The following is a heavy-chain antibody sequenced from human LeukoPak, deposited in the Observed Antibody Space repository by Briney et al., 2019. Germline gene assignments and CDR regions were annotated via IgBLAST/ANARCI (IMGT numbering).Heavy chain of an antibody. J-gene: IGHJ4*02. Sequence: SETLSLTCTVSGGSISSNYWSWIRQPPWKGLEWIGYIYYSGSTNYNPSLKSRVTISKDTSKNQFSLKLNSVTAADTAVYYCARGRYSSSPPGYWGQGILVTASS. CDR3: ARGRYSSSPPGY. CDR1: GGSISSNY. CDR2: IYYSGST. V-gene: IGHV4-59*01. D-gene: IGHD6-6*01.